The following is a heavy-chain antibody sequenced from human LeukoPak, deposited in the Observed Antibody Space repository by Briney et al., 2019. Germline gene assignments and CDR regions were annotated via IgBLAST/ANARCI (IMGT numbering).Heavy chain of an antibody. CDR2: IKQDGSEK. CDR3: ARVQRGYSYNPLGYYYYYMDV. V-gene: IGHV3-7*01. D-gene: IGHD5-18*01. CDR1: GFTFTRYW. J-gene: IGHJ6*03. Sequence: GGSLRLSCAASGFTFTRYWMSWVRQAPGKGLEWVANIKQDGSEKYYVGSVKGRFTISRDNAKNSLYLQMNSLRAEDTAVYYCARVQRGYSYNPLGYYYYYMDVWGKGTTVTVSS.